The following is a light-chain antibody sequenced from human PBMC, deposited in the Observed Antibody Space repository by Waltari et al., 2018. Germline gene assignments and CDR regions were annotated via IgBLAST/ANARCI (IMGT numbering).Light chain of an antibody. J-gene: IGLJ3*02. Sequence: QSALTQPASVSGSPGQSITISCTGNSSDVGCYNLVSWYQQHPGKAPQLMIYEDNKRPSGVSNRFSGSKSGNTASLTISGLQAEDEADYYCCSYAGSAIWVFGGGTKLTVL. CDR3: CSYAGSAIWV. CDR1: SSDVGCYNL. CDR2: EDN. V-gene: IGLV2-23*01.